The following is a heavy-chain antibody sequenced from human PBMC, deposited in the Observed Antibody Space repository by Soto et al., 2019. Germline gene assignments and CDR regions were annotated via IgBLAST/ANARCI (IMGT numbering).Heavy chain of an antibody. CDR1: GGSVNDYY. J-gene: IGHJ6*02. D-gene: IGHD1-26*01. CDR2: VYYIGST. V-gene: IGHV4-59*02. Sequence: QVQLQESGPGLVKPSETLSLTCSVSGGSVNDYYWSWVRQPPGKGLEWIGFVYYIGSTNYNPSLKSRVTISVDTSKNQFSLKLRSVNAADTAVYYCARGANYYYYLGIDIWGQGTTVTGSS. CDR3: ARGANYYYYLGIDI.